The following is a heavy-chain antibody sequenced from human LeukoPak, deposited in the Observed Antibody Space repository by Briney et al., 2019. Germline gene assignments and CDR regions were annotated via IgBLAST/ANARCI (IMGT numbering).Heavy chain of an antibody. J-gene: IGHJ4*02. D-gene: IGHD1-1*01. CDR1: GASIGSGGYY. CDR3: ARLVEYQLPFDH. CDR2: IYDTGNT. V-gene: IGHV4-31*11. Sequence: SQTLSLTCAVSGASIGSGGYYWSWIRQHPGKGLEWIGYIYDTGNTYYNPSLRSRLTMSIDTSKNQFSLKLTSVTAADTAVYYCARLVEYQLPFDHWGQGTLVTVSS.